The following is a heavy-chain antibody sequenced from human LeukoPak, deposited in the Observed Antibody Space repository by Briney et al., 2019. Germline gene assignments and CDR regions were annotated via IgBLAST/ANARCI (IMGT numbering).Heavy chain of an antibody. CDR2: IIPIFGTA. J-gene: IGHJ5*02. CDR3: ARGYSSSWYSNWFDP. Sequence: SVKVSCKASGYTFTSYAISWVRQAPGQGLEWMGRIIPIFGTANYAQKFQGRVTITTDESTSTAYMELSSLRSEDTAVYYCARGYSSSWYSNWFDPWGQGTLVTVSS. D-gene: IGHD6-13*01. V-gene: IGHV1-69*05. CDR1: GYTFTSYA.